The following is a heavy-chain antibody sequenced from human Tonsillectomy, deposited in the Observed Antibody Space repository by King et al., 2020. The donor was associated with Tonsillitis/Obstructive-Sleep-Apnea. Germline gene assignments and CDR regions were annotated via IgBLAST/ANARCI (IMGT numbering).Heavy chain of an antibody. J-gene: IGHJ3*02. V-gene: IGHV4-34*01. CDR2: LDHTGST. CDR1: GGSFSGYY. CDR3: ARTSEAFDI. D-gene: IGHD6-6*01. Sequence: HVQLQQWGAGLLKPSETLTLTCAVYGGSFSGYYWRWIRQPPEKGLEWIGELDHTGSTNYNPSLKSRVTISLETSKNLFSLKLSSVTAADTAVYYCARTSEAFDIWGQGTMVTVSS.